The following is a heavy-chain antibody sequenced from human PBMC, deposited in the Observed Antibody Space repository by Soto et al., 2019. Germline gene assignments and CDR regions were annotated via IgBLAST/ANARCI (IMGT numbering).Heavy chain of an antibody. CDR2: IRSKARGGTT. J-gene: IGHJ6*02. CDR3: SRXGYWFGELSQYYYGMDA. V-gene: IGHV3-49*03. Sequence: GGSLTLSCTGSGFTFGYYAMTWFRQAPGKGLEWVSFIRSKARGGTTEYAASVKGRFTMSRDDSKSIAYLQMNSLKTEDSAVYYCSRXGYWFGELSQYYYGMDAWGQGITVTVSS. CDR1: GFTFGYYA. D-gene: IGHD3-10*01.